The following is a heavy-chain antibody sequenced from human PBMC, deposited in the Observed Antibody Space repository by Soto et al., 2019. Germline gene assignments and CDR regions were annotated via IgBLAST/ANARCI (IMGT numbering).Heavy chain of an antibody. J-gene: IGHJ4*02. CDR3: SRDRYYGDYVFGDY. V-gene: IGHV1-69*08. CDR1: GGTFSSYT. D-gene: IGHD4-17*01. CDR2: IIPILGIA. Sequence: QVQLVQSGAEVKKPGSSVKVSCKASGGTFSSYTISWVRQAPGQGLEWMGRIIPILGIANYAQKFQGRSTITADKSTSTAYIELSSLRSEDTAVYYCSRDRYYGDYVFGDYWGQGTLVTVSS.